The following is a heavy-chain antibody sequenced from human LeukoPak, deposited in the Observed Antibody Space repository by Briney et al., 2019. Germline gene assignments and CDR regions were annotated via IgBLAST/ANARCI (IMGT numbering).Heavy chain of an antibody. J-gene: IGHJ4*02. CDR2: ISAYNGNT. D-gene: IGHD3-22*01. CDR1: GYTFTNYI. V-gene: IGHV1-18*01. CDR3: ARAVFTSYYYDSAGYLGY. Sequence: ASVKVSCKASGYTFTNYIIIWVRQAPGQGLEWMGWISAYNGNTNYVQNLQGRVTLTTDTSTSTAYMELRSLKSDDTAVYYCARAVFTSYYYDSAGYLGYWGQGTLVTVSS.